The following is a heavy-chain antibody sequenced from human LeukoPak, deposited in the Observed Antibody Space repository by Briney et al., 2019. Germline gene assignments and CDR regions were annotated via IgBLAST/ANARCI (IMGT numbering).Heavy chain of an antibody. J-gene: IGHJ4*02. V-gene: IGHV4-59*01. CDR1: GGSISSYY. D-gene: IGHD6-19*01. CDR2: IYYSGIT. CDR3: ARERAMAGLLDY. Sequence: SETLSLTCTVSGGSISSYYWSWIRQPPGKGLEWIGNIYYSGITDYNPSLKSRVTISTDTSKNQFSLKLSSVTAADTAVYYCARERAMAGLLDYWGQGILVIVSS.